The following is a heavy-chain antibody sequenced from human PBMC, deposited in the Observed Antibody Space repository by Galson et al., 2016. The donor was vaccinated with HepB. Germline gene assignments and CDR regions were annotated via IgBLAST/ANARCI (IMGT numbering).Heavy chain of an antibody. CDR3: TTTPPGYGGFSS. Sequence: SETLSLTCTVSGASISSQHYSWIRLPPGKGLEWIGDKSYTGITYYNPSLRGRVTMSVDTSNNQLSLRLTSVTAADTAVYYRTTTPPGYGGFSSWGQGTLVTVSS. CDR2: KSYTGIT. D-gene: IGHD5-18*01. CDR1: GASISSQH. V-gene: IGHV4-59*11. J-gene: IGHJ5*02.